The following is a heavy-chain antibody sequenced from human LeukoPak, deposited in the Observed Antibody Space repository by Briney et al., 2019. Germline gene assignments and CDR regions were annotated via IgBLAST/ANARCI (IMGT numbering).Heavy chain of an antibody. J-gene: IGHJ4*02. CDR2: IKQHGNEK. V-gene: IGHV3-7*01. CDR3: ARGGGDY. Sequence: GGSLRLSCAASGFRFSTYWMSRVRQAPGKGLEWVANIKQHGNEKDYVDSVKGRFTISRDNAKNSLYLQMDSLRAEDTAVYYCARGGGDYWGQGTLVTVSS. CDR1: GFRFSTYW. D-gene: IGHD3-16*01.